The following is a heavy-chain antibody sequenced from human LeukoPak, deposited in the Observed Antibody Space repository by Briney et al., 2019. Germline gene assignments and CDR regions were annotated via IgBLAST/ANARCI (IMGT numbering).Heavy chain of an antibody. J-gene: IGHJ5*02. CDR1: GYTFTSYG. CDR2: ISAYNGNT. Sequence: GASVKVSCKASGYTFTSYGISWVRQAPGQGLEWMGWISAYNGNTNYAQKLQGRVTMTTDTSTSTAYMELRSLRSDDTAVYYCATFKKYYYDSSGLGNWFDPWGQGTLVTVSS. D-gene: IGHD3-22*01. CDR3: ATFKKYYYDSSGLGNWFDP. V-gene: IGHV1-18*01.